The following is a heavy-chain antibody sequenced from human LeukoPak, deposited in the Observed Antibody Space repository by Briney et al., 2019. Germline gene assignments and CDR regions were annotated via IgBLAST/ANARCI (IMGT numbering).Heavy chain of an antibody. D-gene: IGHD4-17*01. Sequence: ASVKGSCKASGYTFTKYGITWVRQAPGQGLEWIGWISTYNGNTNYAQKLQGRVTMTTDTSTSTAYMELRSLISDDAAVYYCARGDDYGDYWGLYWGQGTLVTVSS. J-gene: IGHJ4*02. V-gene: IGHV1-18*01. CDR2: ISTYNGNT. CDR3: ARGDDYGDYWGLY. CDR1: GYTFTKYG.